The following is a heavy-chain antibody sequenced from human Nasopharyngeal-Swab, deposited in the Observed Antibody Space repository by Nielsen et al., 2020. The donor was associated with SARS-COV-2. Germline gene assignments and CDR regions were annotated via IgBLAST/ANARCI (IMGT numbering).Heavy chain of an antibody. Sequence: WIRQSPSRGLEWLGRTHYRSKWYNDYAVSVKSRITINPDTSKNQFSLQLNSATPEDTAVYYCARIAVAGHNWFDPWGQGTLVTVSS. D-gene: IGHD6-19*01. CDR2: THYRSKWYN. J-gene: IGHJ5*02. CDR3: ARIAVAGHNWFDP. V-gene: IGHV6-1*01.